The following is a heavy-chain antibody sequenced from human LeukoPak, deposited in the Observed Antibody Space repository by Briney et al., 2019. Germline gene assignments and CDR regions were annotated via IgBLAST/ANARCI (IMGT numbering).Heavy chain of an antibody. D-gene: IGHD1-26*01. CDR2: ISDSGDST. CDR1: GITFSNYD. CDR3: ATSKYSGSY. J-gene: IGHJ4*02. Sequence: GGSLRLSCAASGITFSNYDMSWVRQAPGKGLEWVSGISDSGDSTYYADSVKGRITISRDNSKNTLNLQMNSLRAEDTAVYYCATSKYSGSYWGQGTLVTVSS. V-gene: IGHV3-23*01.